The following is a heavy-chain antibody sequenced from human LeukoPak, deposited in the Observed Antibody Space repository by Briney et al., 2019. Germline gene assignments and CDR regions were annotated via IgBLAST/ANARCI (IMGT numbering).Heavy chain of an antibody. Sequence: GGSLRLSCAASGFTFSSYSMNWVRRAPGKGLEWVSSISSSSGYIYYADSVKGRFTISRDNAKNSLYLQMNSLRAEDTAVYYCARGTLLWLGELSPPNLDYGGQGPLVTVS. CDR2: ISSSSGYI. CDR1: GFTFSSYS. V-gene: IGHV3-21*01. J-gene: IGHJ4*02. CDR3: ARGTLLWLGELSPPNLDY. D-gene: IGHD3-10*01.